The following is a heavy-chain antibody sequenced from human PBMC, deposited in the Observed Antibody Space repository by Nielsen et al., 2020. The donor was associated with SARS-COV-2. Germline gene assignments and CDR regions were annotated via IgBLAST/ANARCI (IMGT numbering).Heavy chain of an antibody. CDR2: VSVSGDYT. D-gene: IGHD3-9*01. J-gene: IGHJ4*02. CDR1: GFSFKNHA. CDR3: AKPSVDFVPGHYYFFDY. Sequence: GKSLKISCAASGFSFKNHAMTWVRQTRGKGLEWVAGVSVSGDYTTYASSVKGRFTISRDNSKNTVYLQINSLTAEDTAVYYCAKPSVDFVPGHYYFFDYWGQGTLVTVSS. V-gene: IGHV3-23*01.